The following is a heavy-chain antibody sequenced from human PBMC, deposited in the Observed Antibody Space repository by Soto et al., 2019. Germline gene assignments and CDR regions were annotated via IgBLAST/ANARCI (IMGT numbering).Heavy chain of an antibody. CDR1: GFTFTSSA. V-gene: IGHV1-58*01. Sequence: GASVKVSCKASGFTFTSSAVQWVRQARGQRLEWIGWIVVGSGNTNYAQKFQERVTITRDMSTSTAYMGLSSLRSEDTAVYYCAAAYYYDSSGYYYDAFDIWGQGTMVTVS. CDR3: AAAYYYDSSGYYYDAFDI. CDR2: IVVGSGNT. D-gene: IGHD3-22*01. J-gene: IGHJ3*02.